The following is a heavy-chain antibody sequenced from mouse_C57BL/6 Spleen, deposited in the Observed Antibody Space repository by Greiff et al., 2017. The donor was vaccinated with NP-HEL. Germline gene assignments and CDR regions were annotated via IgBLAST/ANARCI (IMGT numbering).Heavy chain of an antibody. CDR3: ARYYGSVWYFDV. J-gene: IGHJ1*03. CDR2: IYPGDGDT. CDR1: GYAFSSYW. V-gene: IGHV1-80*01. D-gene: IGHD1-1*01. Sequence: QVHVKQSGAELVKPGASVKISCKASGYAFSSYWMNWVKQRPGKGLEWIGQIYPGDGDTNYNGKFKGKATLTADKSSSTAYMQLSSLTSEDSAVYFCARYYGSVWYFDVWGTGTTVTVSS.